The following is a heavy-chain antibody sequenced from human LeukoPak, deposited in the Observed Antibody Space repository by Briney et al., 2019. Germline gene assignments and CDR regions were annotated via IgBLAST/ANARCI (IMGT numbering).Heavy chain of an antibody. J-gene: IGHJ4*02. Sequence: GGSLRLSCAASGFTFSNYEMNWVRQAPGKGLEWLSYISTSGNTVYYADSVKGRFTISRDNAKKSLCLQMNSLRAEDTAVYYCARDPRYSSGWAWGRGTLVTVSS. CDR1: GFTFSNYE. V-gene: IGHV3-48*03. D-gene: IGHD6-19*01. CDR3: ARDPRYSSGWA. CDR2: ISTSGNTV.